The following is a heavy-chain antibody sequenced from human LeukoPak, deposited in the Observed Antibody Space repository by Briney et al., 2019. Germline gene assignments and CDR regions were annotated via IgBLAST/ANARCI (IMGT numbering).Heavy chain of an antibody. V-gene: IGHV3-48*03. CDR3: AKDFPHYYESSHGMDA. CDR1: GFSFGGYE. Sequence: GGSLRLSCAASGFSFGGYEMNWVRQAPGKGLEWVSYISTTGSTVYYADSVEGGFTISRDNAKNLLYLQMNSLRAEDAAVYYCAKDFPHYYESSHGMDAWGQGTTVTVSS. CDR2: ISTTGSTV. J-gene: IGHJ6*02. D-gene: IGHD3-22*01.